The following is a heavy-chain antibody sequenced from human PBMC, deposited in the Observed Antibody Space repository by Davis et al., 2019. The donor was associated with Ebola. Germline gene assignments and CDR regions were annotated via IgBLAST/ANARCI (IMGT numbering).Heavy chain of an antibody. J-gene: IGHJ2*01. D-gene: IGHD1-1*01. Sequence: PGGSLRLSCGASGFTFSRHSMNWVRQAPGKGLEWIAFISSGGHDTYYADSVRGRFTISRDNAKNLLYLQLNSLRDEDTALYYCAKDAEGGSGNWFFDFRGRGALVTVSS. CDR3: AKDAEGGSGNWFFDF. CDR2: ISSGGHDT. V-gene: IGHV3-48*02. CDR1: GFTFSRHS.